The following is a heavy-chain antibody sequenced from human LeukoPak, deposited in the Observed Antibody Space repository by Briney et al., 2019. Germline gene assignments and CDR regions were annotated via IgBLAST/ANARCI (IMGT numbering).Heavy chain of an antibody. J-gene: IGHJ3*02. D-gene: IGHD2-21*01. V-gene: IGHV1-69-2*01. CDR1: GYTFTDYY. CDR3: ATGGDTIRI. Sequence: GASVKVSCKASGYTFTDYYMHWVQQAPGKGLEWMGRVDPEDGETIYAEKFQGRVTITADTSTDTAYMELSSLRSEDTAVYYCATGGDTIRIWGQGTMVTVSS. CDR2: VDPEDGET.